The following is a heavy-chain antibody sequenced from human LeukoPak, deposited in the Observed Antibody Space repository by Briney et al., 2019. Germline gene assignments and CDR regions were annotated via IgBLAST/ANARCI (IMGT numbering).Heavy chain of an antibody. CDR1: GFTFSSYW. CDR2: INQDGSEK. V-gene: IGHV3-7*05. CDR3: ARVRDNYGMDV. Sequence: GGSLRLSCAASGFTFSSYWMTWVRQAPGQGLEWVANINQDGSEKYYVDSVKGRFTVSRDNAKNSLYLQMNSLRAEDTAVYYCARVRDNYGMDVWGQGTTVIVSS. D-gene: IGHD5-24*01. J-gene: IGHJ6*02.